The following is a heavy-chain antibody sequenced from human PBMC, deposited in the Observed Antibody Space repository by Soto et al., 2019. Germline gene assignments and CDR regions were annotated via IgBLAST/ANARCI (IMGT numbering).Heavy chain of an antibody. D-gene: IGHD3-3*02. Sequence: QVQLVQSGAEVKKPGSSVKVSCKASGGTFSTSAISWVRQAPGQGLEWVGGIMPVFATPDCAQKFQGRVTITADESTTTAYLELTSLRTDDTAVYYCARDKDRQQLGGNYYYILDVWGQGTAITVSS. CDR2: IMPVFATP. CDR3: ARDKDRQQLGGNYYYILDV. J-gene: IGHJ6*02. V-gene: IGHV1-69*12. CDR1: GGTFSTSA.